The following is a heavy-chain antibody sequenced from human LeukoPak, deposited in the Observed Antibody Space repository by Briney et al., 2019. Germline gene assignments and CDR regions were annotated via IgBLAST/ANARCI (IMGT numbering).Heavy chain of an antibody. D-gene: IGHD6-13*01. Sequence: LSLTCAVSGGSISSGGYSWSWIRQPPGKGLEWVSYISGRGGTIYYADSVKGRLTISRDNAKNSLYLQMNSLRVEDTAVYYCARDPQYSSSWYSLSYYYYGMDVWGQGTTVTVSS. J-gene: IGHJ6*02. CDR1: GGSISSGGYS. CDR2: ISGRGGTI. CDR3: ARDPQYSSSWYSLSYYYYGMDV. V-gene: IGHV3-11*04.